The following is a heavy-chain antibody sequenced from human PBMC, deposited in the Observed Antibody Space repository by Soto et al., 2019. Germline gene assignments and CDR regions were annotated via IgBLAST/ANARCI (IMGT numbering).Heavy chain of an antibody. CDR1: GFTVSSCT. D-gene: IGHD2-15*01. CDR2: ISPSSGHI. Sequence: EVHLVESGGGLVKPGGSLRLSCAVSGFTVSSCTMNWVRQAPGKGLEWVSSISPSSGHIYYADSVKGRFTISRDNAKNSLFLQMNSLRGEDTAVYYCSGCSGGACHKNYGMDVWGQGTTVTVSS. CDR3: SGCSGGACHKNYGMDV. V-gene: IGHV3-21*06. J-gene: IGHJ6*02.